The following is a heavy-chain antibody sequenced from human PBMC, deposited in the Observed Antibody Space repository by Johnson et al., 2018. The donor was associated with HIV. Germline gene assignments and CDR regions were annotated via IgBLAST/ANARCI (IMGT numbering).Heavy chain of an antibody. V-gene: IGHV3-64*07. CDR1: GFTFSRYD. Sequence: VRPVESGGGLVQPGRSLRLSCAASGFTFSRYDMHWVRQAPGQVLAYVSGITNGGSTYSADSVQGRFTISRDNSRNTLYLQMGSLRPEDMAVYYCARASALDIWGKGTMVTVSS. CDR2: ITNGGST. CDR3: ARASALDI. J-gene: IGHJ3*02.